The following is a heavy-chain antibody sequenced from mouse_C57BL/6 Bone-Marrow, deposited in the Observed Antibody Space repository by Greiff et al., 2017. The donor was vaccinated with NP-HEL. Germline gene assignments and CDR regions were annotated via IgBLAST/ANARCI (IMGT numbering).Heavy chain of an antibody. CDR3: TRGLLGFAY. J-gene: IGHJ3*01. Sequence: DVMLVESGEGLVKPGGSLKLSCAASGFTFSSYAMSWVRQTPEKRLEWVAYISSGGDYIYYADTVKGRFTISRDNARNTLYLQMSRLKSEDTAMYYCTRGLLGFAYWGQGTLVTVTA. CDR2: ISSGGDYI. D-gene: IGHD1-1*01. V-gene: IGHV5-9-1*02. CDR1: GFTFSSYA.